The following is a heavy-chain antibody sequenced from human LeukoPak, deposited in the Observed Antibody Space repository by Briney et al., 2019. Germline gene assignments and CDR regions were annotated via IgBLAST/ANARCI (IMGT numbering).Heavy chain of an antibody. D-gene: IGHD3-10*01. J-gene: IGHJ4*02. CDR3: ARGGVAAKYYFDF. CDR1: GGSISPLY. Sequence: PSETLSLTCTVSGGSISPLYWGWIRQAPGKGLEFIGYIYYSGSTNFNPSLKSRVTLSVDTSKSQISLKLTSVTAADTAVYYCARGGVAAKYYFDFWGQGTLVTVS. CDR2: IYYSGST. V-gene: IGHV4-59*11.